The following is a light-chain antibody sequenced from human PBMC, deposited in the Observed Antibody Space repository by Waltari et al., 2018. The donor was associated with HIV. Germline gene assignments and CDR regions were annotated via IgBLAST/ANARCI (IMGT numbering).Light chain of an antibody. J-gene: IGKJ2*01. V-gene: IGKV3-11*01. Sequence: EIVLTQSPATLSLSPGERATLSCRASQSIRRYLAWYQQKPGQAPRLLIYDASNRATGIPARFSGSGSGTDVTLTISSLEPEDFAVYYCQQRSNWPYTFGQGTKLEIK. CDR2: DAS. CDR3: QQRSNWPYT. CDR1: QSIRRY.